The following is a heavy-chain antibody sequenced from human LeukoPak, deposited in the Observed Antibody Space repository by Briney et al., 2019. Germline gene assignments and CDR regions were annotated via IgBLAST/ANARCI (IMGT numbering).Heavy chain of an antibody. Sequence: GGSLRLSCAASGFTFSSYGMHWVRQAPGKGLEWVAFIRYDGSNKYYADSVKGRFTISRDNSKNTLYLQMNSLRAEDTAVYYCAKDARVTIFGVVNWFDPWGQGTLVTVSS. V-gene: IGHV3-30*02. D-gene: IGHD3-3*01. CDR1: GFTFSSYG. CDR3: AKDARVTIFGVVNWFDP. CDR2: IRYDGSNK. J-gene: IGHJ5*02.